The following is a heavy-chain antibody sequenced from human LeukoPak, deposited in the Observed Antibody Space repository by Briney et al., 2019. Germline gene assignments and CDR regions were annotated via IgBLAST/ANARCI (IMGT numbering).Heavy chain of an antibody. Sequence: ASVKVSCKASGYTFSGYYMHWVRQAPGQGLEWMGWINPNSGGTNHAQKFQGRVTMTRDTSISTAYMELSRLRSDDTAVYYCARDRPLDADDYYGFYYFDYWGQGTLVTVSS. J-gene: IGHJ4*02. CDR1: GYTFSGYY. CDR2: INPNSGGT. V-gene: IGHV1-2*02. CDR3: ARDRPLDADDYYGFYYFDY. D-gene: IGHD3-10*01.